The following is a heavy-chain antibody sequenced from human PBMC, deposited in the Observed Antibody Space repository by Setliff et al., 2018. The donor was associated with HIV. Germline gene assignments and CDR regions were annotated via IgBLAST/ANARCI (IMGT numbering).Heavy chain of an antibody. CDR3: AKEVLEIAVAAS. CDR1: GFNFSTHT. CDR2: ISSTGTYI. Sequence: GGSLRLSCAASGFNFSTHTVNWIRQAPGKGLEWVSSISSTGTYIYYADSMKGRFTISRDNSKNTLYLQMNSLRAEDTAVYYCAKEVLEIAVAASWGQGTLVTSPQ. V-gene: IGHV3-21*04. D-gene: IGHD6-19*01. J-gene: IGHJ4*02.